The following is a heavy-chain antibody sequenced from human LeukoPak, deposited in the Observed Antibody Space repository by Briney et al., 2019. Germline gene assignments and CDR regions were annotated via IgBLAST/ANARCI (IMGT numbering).Heavy chain of an antibody. Sequence: SETLSLTCAVYGGSFSGYYWSWIRQPPGKGLEWIGEINHSGGTNYNPSLKSRVTISVDTSKNQFSLKVSSVTAADTAVYYCAGRGAPVAGASSFDFWGQGTLVTVSS. CDR3: AGRGAPVAGASSFDF. D-gene: IGHD6-19*01. CDR1: GGSFSGYY. J-gene: IGHJ4*02. V-gene: IGHV4-34*01. CDR2: INHSGGT.